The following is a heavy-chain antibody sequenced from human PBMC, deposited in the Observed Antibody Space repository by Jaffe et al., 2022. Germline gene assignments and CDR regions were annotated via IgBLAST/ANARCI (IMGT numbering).Heavy chain of an antibody. V-gene: IGHV4-4*02. J-gene: IGHJ4*02. CDR3: TSASYYKSDY. D-gene: IGHD3-10*01. CDR1: GDSITSNYW. Sequence: QVQLQESGPGLVKPSGTLSLTCVVSGDSITSNYWWTWIRQSPGKGLEWIGEIHHSGRTEYNPSLKSRVTISVDKSKNQFSLNLSSVTAADTAVYYCTSASYYKSDYWGQGTLVTVSS. CDR2: IHHSGRT.